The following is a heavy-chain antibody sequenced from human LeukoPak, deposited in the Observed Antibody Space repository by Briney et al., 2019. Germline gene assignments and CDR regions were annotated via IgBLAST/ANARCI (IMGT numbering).Heavy chain of an antibody. CDR2: IYYSGST. CDR1: GGSLSSYY. Sequence: SETLSLTCTVSGGSLSSYYWSWIRQPPGKGLEWIGYIYYSGSTNYNPSLKSRVTISVDTSKNQFSLKLSSVTAADTPVYYCARDLRSVDFSGGSCYVNDAFDIWGQGTMVTVSS. J-gene: IGHJ3*02. D-gene: IGHD2-15*01. CDR3: ARDLRSVDFSGGSCYVNDAFDI. V-gene: IGHV4-59*01.